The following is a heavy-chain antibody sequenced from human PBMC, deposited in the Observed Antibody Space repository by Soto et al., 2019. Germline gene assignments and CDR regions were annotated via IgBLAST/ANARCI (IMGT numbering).Heavy chain of an antibody. V-gene: IGHV4-39*01. J-gene: IGHJ6*02. CDR1: GGSISNSNYY. CDR3: AKPSQGALYYYGMDV. CDR2: IFKSGNR. Sequence: SETLSLTCTVSGGSISNSNYYWGWIRQSPGKGLEWIGSIFKSGNRYYNPSLKSRVAVSVDTSENQFSLTLSSVTAADTAVYYCAKPSQGALYYYGMDVWGQGTTVTVSS.